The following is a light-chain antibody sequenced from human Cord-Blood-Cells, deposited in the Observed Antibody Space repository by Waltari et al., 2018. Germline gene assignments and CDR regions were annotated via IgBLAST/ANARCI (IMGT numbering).Light chain of an antibody. CDR3: SSYAGSNNFVV. J-gene: IGLJ2*01. CDR1: RSDVGGYNY. CDR2: EVS. Sequence: QSALTQPPPASGSPGQSVTISCTGTRSDVGGYNYVSWYQQHPGKAPKLMIDEVSNRPSGVPDRFSGSKSGNTASLTVSGLQAEDEADYYCSSYAGSNNFVVFGGGTKLTVL. V-gene: IGLV2-8*01.